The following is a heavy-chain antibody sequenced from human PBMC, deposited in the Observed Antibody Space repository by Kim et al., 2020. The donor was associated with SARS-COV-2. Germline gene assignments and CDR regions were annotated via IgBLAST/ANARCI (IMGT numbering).Heavy chain of an antibody. J-gene: IGHJ4*02. CDR2: ISSDGHST. D-gene: IGHD3-22*01. CDR1: GFTFSTYA. Sequence: GGSLRLSCSASGFTFSTYAMDWVRQAPGKGLEYVSAISSDGHSTNYADSVRGRFTISRDNSENTVYLQMSSLKPEDTAVYYCVAARGYYDSNGALFDYWGQGTLVTVSS. V-gene: IGHV3-64D*09. CDR3: VAARGYYDSNGALFDY.